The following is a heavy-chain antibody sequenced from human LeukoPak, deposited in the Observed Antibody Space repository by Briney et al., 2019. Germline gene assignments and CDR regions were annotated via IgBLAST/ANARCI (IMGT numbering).Heavy chain of an antibody. Sequence: ASVKVSCKAPGGTFSSYAISWVRQAPGQGLEWMGGIIPIFGTANYAQKFQGRVTITADESTSTAYMELSSLRSEDTAVYYCARAEVVPAAIGAFDIWGQGTMVTVSS. CDR3: ARAEVVPAAIGAFDI. V-gene: IGHV1-69*13. CDR2: IIPIFGTA. J-gene: IGHJ3*02. CDR1: GGTFSSYA. D-gene: IGHD2-2*01.